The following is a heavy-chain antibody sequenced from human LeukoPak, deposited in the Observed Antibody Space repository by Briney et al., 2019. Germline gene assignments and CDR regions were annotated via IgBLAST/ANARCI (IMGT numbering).Heavy chain of an antibody. V-gene: IGHV3-9*01. Sequence: GRSLRLSCAASGFTFDDYAMHGGRHAPEKGLGRGSGICWNIGSIVYADSVKGRFTISRDNAKNSLYLQMNSLRAEDTALYYCAKDITDDCSHSELYGMEVWGQGTMVTVSS. J-gene: IGHJ6*02. CDR1: GFTFDDYA. CDR2: ICWNIGSI. CDR3: AKDITDDCSHSELYGMEV. D-gene: IGHD4-11*01.